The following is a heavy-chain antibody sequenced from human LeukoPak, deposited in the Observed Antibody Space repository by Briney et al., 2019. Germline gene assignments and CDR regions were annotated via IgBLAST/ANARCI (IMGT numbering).Heavy chain of an antibody. J-gene: IGHJ3*02. V-gene: IGHV3-23*01. CDR2: IFPSGGEI. Sequence: PGGSLRLSCAASGFTFSTFAMIWVRQPPGKGLEWVSSIFPSGGEIHYADSVRGRFTISRDNSKNTLYLQMNSLRAEDTAVYYCARLQGGDDAFDIWGQGTMVTVSS. CDR3: ARLQGGDDAFDI. CDR1: GFTFSTFA. D-gene: IGHD2-15*01.